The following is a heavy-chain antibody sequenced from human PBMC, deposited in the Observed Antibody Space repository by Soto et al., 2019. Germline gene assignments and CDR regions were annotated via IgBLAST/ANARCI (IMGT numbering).Heavy chain of an antibody. V-gene: IGHV3-48*02. D-gene: IGHD5-12*01. CDR2: ITTSSDAT. CDR3: ARDGYKNCDH. Sequence: SLRLSCAASGFTFTTYGMNWVRQAPGKGLEWISFITTSSDATYYADSVKGRFTISRDNAKNSVSLQMNSLRDEDTAVYYCARDGYKNCDHWGQGTLVTVSS. CDR1: GFTFTTYG. J-gene: IGHJ4*02.